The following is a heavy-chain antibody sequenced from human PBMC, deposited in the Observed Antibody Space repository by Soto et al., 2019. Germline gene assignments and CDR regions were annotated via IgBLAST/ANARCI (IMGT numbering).Heavy chain of an antibody. D-gene: IGHD6-13*01. V-gene: IGHV3-33*01. Sequence: QVQLVESGGGVVQPGRSLRLSCAASGFTFSSYGMHWVRQAPGKGLEWVAVIWYDGSNKYYADSVKGRFTISRDNSKNTLYLQMNSLRAEDTAVYYCARGSSSWAPVDYWGQGTLVTVSS. CDR1: GFTFSSYG. J-gene: IGHJ4*02. CDR2: IWYDGSNK. CDR3: ARGSSSWAPVDY.